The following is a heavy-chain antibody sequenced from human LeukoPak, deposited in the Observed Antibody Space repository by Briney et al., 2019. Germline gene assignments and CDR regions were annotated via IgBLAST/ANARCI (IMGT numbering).Heavy chain of an antibody. CDR1: GVSISNTVYY. CDR3: ATTSGYINYYYYYIDV. D-gene: IGHD3-22*01. CDR2: SFDGGNS. Sequence: PSETLSLPCTVSGVSISNTVYYWGWIRQAPGKGLEWIGTSFDGGNSYYNPSLKSRVTMSVDGSNNPFSLTLASVTAADTAVYYCATTSGYINYYYYYIDVWGKGTTVTVSS. J-gene: IGHJ6*03. V-gene: IGHV4-39*01.